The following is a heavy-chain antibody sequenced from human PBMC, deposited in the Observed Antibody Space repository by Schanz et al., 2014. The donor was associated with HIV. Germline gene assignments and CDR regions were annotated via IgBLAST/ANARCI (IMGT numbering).Heavy chain of an antibody. CDR1: GASLTNLY. D-gene: IGHD5-12*01. CDR2: IYSDGGA. CDR3: ARDSGKWQYYYYYYGMDV. V-gene: IGHV4-4*07. J-gene: IGHJ6*02. Sequence: QVRLQESGPGLVKPSETLSLTCNVSGASLTNLYWSWIRQPAGKGLEWIGRIYSDGGANYNPSLKSRDTISGDPSKNRLPRQVRSGAAADTAVYYCARDSGKWQYYYYYYGMDVWGPGTTVTVSS.